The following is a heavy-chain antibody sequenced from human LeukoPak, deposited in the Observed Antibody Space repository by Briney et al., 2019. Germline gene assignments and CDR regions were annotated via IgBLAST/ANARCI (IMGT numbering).Heavy chain of an antibody. CDR1: GFTFSRYW. CDR3: ARVITVYNDYEEVAEYFQH. D-gene: IGHD4-17*01. CDR2: IKEDGSDK. V-gene: IGHV3-7*01. Sequence: GGSLRLSCAASGFTFSRYWMSWVRQAPGKGLEWVANIKEDGSDKYYVDSVKGRFTISRDNSKDSLYLQMNSLRAEDTAVYYCARVITVYNDYEEVAEYFQHWGQGTLVIVSS. J-gene: IGHJ1*01.